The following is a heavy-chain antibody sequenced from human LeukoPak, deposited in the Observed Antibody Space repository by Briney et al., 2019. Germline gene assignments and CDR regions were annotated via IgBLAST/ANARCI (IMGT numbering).Heavy chain of an antibody. J-gene: IGHJ3*02. CDR3: AKFNWNYGGGAFDI. CDR1: GFTFSSYS. CDR2: ISSSSSYI. D-gene: IGHD1-7*01. Sequence: GGSLRLSCAASGFTFSSYSMNWVRQAPGKGLEWVSSISSSSSYIYYADSVKGRFTISRDNSKNTLYLQMNSLRAEDTAVYYCAKFNWNYGGGAFDIWGQGTMVTVSS. V-gene: IGHV3-21*04.